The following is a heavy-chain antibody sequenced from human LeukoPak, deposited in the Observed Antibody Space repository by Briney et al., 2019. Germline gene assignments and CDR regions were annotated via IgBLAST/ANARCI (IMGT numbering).Heavy chain of an antibody. CDR1: GFTVSRNY. D-gene: IGHD3/OR15-3a*01. J-gene: IGHJ6*02. V-gene: IGHV3-66*01. CDR2: VTSAGST. CDR3: ATRGLSGYYYGMDV. Sequence: GGSLRLSCAAAGFTVSRNYMSWARPAPGKGLERVSIVTSAGSTHYATSVKGRFIISRDNSKNTVYLQMNSLRAEDTAVYYCATRGLSGYYYGMDVWGQGSTVTVSS.